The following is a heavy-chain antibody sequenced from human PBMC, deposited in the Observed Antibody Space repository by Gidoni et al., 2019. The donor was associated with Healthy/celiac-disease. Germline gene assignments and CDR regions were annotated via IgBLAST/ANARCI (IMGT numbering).Heavy chain of an antibody. CDR1: GWSFSGYY. V-gene: IGHV4-34*01. CDR2: INHSGST. Sequence: QVPLQQWGAGLLKPSETLSLTCAVYGWSFSGYYWRWIRQPPGKGLEWIGEINHSGSTNYNPSLKRRVTISVDTSKNQFSLKLSSVTAADTAVYYCARALGGSGYYYYYYGMDVWGQGTTVTVSS. J-gene: IGHJ6*02. D-gene: IGHD3-22*01. CDR3: ARALGGSGYYYYYYGMDV.